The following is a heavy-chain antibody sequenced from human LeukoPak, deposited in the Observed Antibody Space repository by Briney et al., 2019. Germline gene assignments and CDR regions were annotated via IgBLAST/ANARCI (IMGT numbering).Heavy chain of an antibody. Sequence: GGSLRLSCAASGFTFDDYTMHWVRQAPGKGLEWVSLISWDGGSTYYADSVKGRFTISRDNSKNSLYLQMNSLRTEDTALYYCAKDGGSSLRFDYWGQGTLVTVSS. J-gene: IGHJ4*02. V-gene: IGHV3-43*01. CDR3: AKDGGSSLRFDY. CDR2: ISWDGGST. CDR1: GFTFDDYT. D-gene: IGHD6-13*01.